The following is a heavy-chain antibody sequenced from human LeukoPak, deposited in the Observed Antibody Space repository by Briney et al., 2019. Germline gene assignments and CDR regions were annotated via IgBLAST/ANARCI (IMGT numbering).Heavy chain of an antibody. J-gene: IGHJ4*02. CDR3: AKGGVVATIYFFDY. D-gene: IGHD5-12*01. V-gene: IGHV3-9*01. CDR2: ISWNSGSV. Sequence: GGSLRLSCAASGFTFDDYAMHWVRQAPGKGLEWVSGISWNSGSVGYADSVKGRFTISRDNAENSLYLQMNSLRAEDTALYYCAKGGVVATIYFFDYWGQGTLVTVSS. CDR1: GFTFDDYA.